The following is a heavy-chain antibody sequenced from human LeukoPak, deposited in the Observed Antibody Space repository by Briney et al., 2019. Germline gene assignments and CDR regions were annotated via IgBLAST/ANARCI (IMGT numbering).Heavy chain of an antibody. J-gene: IGHJ4*02. CDR2: ISNSSSYI. CDR1: GFTFSSYS. CDR3: ARELDYYDSSGYYWGFDY. D-gene: IGHD3-22*01. Sequence: GESLRLSCAASGFTFSSYSMNWVRQAPGKGLEWVSSISNSSSYIYYADSVKGRFTISRDNAKNSLYLQMNSLRAEDTAVYYWARELDYYDSSGYYWGFDYWGQGTLVTASS. V-gene: IGHV3-21*01.